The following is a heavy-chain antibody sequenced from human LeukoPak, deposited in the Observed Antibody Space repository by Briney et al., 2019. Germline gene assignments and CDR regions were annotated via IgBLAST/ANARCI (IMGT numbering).Heavy chain of an antibody. CDR3: AREGWGYCTNGVCYAFDI. CDR1: GGSISSGDYY. V-gene: IGHV4-30-4*01. Sequence: PSETLSLTCTVSGGSISSGDYYWSWLRQPPGKGLEWIGYIYWSGSSYYNPSLKSRVTISVDTSKNQFSLKLSSVTAADTAVYYCAREGWGYCTNGVCYAFDIWGQGTMVTVSS. J-gene: IGHJ3*02. CDR2: IYWSGSS. D-gene: IGHD2-8*01.